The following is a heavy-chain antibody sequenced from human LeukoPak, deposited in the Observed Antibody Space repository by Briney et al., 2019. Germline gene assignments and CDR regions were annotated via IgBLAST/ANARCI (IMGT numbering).Heavy chain of an antibody. CDR1: GFTFSSYA. CDR2: ISGSGGST. CDR3: AKDQGYYDFWSGFDY. Sequence: PGGSLRLSCAASGFTFSSYAMSWVRQAPGKGLEWVSAISGSGGSTYYADSVKGRFTIFRHNSKNTLYLQMNSLRAEDTAVYYCAKDQGYYDFWSGFDYWGQGTLVTVSS. D-gene: IGHD3-3*01. V-gene: IGHV3-23*01. J-gene: IGHJ4*02.